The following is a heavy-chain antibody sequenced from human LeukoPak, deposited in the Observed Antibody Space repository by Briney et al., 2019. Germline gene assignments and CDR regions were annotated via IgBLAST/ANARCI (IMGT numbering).Heavy chain of an antibody. Sequence: SETLSLTCTVSGGSISSYYWSWIRQPPGKGLEWIGYIYYSGSSYYNPSLKSRVTMSVDSSKNQFSLKLTSVTAADTAVYYCASGGNWIRHDHWGQGTLVTVSS. CDR1: GGSISSYY. D-gene: IGHD1-1*01. V-gene: IGHV4-59*01. CDR2: IYYSGSS. J-gene: IGHJ4*02. CDR3: ASGGNWIRHDH.